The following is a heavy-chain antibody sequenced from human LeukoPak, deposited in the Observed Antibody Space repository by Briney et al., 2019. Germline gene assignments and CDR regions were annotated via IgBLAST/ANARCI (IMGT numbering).Heavy chain of an antibody. V-gene: IGHV3-15*01. CDR2: TKANPHGGTT. Sequence: GGSLRLSCAASGFTFINAWMAWVRQAPGKGLEWVGRTKANPHGGTTDYAAPVKGRFTISRDDSKNTLYLQMNSLKTEDTAVYYCTTDGVGIEGATFDYWGQGTLVTVSS. D-gene: IGHD1-26*01. CDR3: TTDGVGIEGATFDY. CDR1: GFTFINAW. J-gene: IGHJ4*02.